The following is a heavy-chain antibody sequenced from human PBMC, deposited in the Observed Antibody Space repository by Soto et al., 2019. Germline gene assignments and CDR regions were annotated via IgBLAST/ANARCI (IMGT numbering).Heavy chain of an antibody. J-gene: IGHJ5*01. CDR3: AGYGSTTFDS. CDR2: IYQSGTT. CDR1: GGSISSHF. V-gene: IGHV4-59*11. Sequence: NPSETLSLTCTISGGSISSHFWTWIRQSPGKGLEWIGYIYQSGTTNYNPSLKSRLTISIEKSKNQFSLKLSSVTAADTAVYFCAGYGSTTFDSGGQGTLVTVPS. D-gene: IGHD3-10*01.